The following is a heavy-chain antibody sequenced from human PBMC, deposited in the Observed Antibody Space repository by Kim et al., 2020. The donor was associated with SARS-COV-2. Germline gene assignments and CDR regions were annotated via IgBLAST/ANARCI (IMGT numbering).Heavy chain of an antibody. V-gene: IGHV4-31*03. D-gene: IGHD1-26*01. J-gene: IGHJ5*02. Sequence: SETLSLTCTVSGGSISSGCYYWSWIRQHPGKGLEWIGYIYYSGSTYYNPSLKSRVTISVDTSKNQFSLKLSSVTAADTAVYYCARWIVGATELPYNWFDPWGQGTLVSVSS. CDR1: GGSISSGCYY. CDR2: IYYSGST. CDR3: ARWIVGATELPYNWFDP.